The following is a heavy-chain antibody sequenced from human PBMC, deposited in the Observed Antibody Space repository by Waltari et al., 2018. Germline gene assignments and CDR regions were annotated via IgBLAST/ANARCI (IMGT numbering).Heavy chain of an antibody. J-gene: IGHJ4*02. V-gene: IGHV1-69-2*01. CDR3: ATVYSSSWYTDFDY. CDR2: VDPEDGET. CDR1: GYTFTDSY. D-gene: IGHD6-13*01. Sequence: EVQLVQSGAEVKKPGATVKISCKASGYTFTDSYMHWVPQAPGKGLEWMGLVDPEDGETIYAEKFQGRVTITADTSTDTAYMELSSLRSEDTAVYYCATVYSSSWYTDFDYWGQGTLVTVSS.